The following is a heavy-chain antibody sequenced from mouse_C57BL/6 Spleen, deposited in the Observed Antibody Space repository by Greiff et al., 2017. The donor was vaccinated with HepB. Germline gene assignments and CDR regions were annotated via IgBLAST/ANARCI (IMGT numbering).Heavy chain of an antibody. CDR1: GYSITSGYY. V-gene: IGHV3-6*01. Sequence: EVKVEESGPGLVKPSQSLSLTCSVTGYSITSGYYWNWIRQFPGNKLEWMGYISYDGSNNYNPSLKNRISITRDTSKNQFFLKLNSVTTEDTATYYCASLPGSARAMDYWGQGTSVTVSS. J-gene: IGHJ4*01. CDR2: ISYDGSN. D-gene: IGHD1-1*01. CDR3: ASLPGSARAMDY.